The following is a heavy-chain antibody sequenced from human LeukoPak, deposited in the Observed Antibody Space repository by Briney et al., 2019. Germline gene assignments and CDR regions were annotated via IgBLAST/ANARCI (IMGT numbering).Heavy chain of an antibody. J-gene: IGHJ4*02. CDR2: INHSGST. V-gene: IGHV4-34*01. D-gene: IGHD3-3*01. CDR1: GGSFSGYY. CDR3: ARGPSGPPNFWGGYYLDY. Sequence: SETLSLTCAVYGGSFSGYYWSWIRQPPGKGLEWIGEINHSGSTNYNPSLKSRVTISVDTSKNQFSLKLSSVTAADTAVYYCARGPSGPPNFWGGYYLDYWGQGTLVTVSS.